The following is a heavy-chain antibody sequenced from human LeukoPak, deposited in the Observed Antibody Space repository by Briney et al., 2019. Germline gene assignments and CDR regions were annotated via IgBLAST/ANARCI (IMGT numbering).Heavy chain of an antibody. D-gene: IGHD6-13*01. V-gene: IGHV4-39*01. CDR1: GVSISSSSYY. J-gene: IGHJ4*02. Sequence: SETLSLTCTVSGVSISSSSYYWVWIRQPPGKGLEWIGSIYYSGSTYYNPSLKSRVTISVYTSENQFSLKVSSVTPADTAVYLCARVSFSRCWNFDYSGPGTLVTVSS. CDR3: ARVSFSRCWNFDY. CDR2: IYYSGST.